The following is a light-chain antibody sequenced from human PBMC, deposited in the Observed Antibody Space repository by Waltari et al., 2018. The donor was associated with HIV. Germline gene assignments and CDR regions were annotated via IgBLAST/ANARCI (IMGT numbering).Light chain of an antibody. CDR3: QQRSNWPPL. J-gene: IGKJ2*01. CDR2: DAS. CDR1: QMFSSY. V-gene: IGKV3-11*01. Sequence: EIVLTQSPATLSLSPGERATLPCRPSQMFSSYLAWYQQNPGQAPRLLIYDASNRATGIPARFSGSGSGTDFTLTISSLEPEDFAVYYCQQRSNWPPLFGQGTKLEIK.